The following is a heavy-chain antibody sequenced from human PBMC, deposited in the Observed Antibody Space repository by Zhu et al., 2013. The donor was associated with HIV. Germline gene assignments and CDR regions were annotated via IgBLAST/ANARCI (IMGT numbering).Heavy chain of an antibody. CDR2: ISVYNGKS. CDR1: GYTFTSYG. Sequence: QVQLVQSGAEVKKPGASVKVSCKASGYTFTSYGINWVRQAPGQGLEWMGWISVYNGKSNYAQKVQGRVTMTTDTSTSTAYMELRSLRPGDTAVYYCAVIGYYDIWRGYRGNFDLWGQGTMVTVSS. CDR3: AVIGYYDIWRGYRGNFDL. D-gene: IGHD3-3*01. J-gene: IGHJ3*01. V-gene: IGHV1-18*01.